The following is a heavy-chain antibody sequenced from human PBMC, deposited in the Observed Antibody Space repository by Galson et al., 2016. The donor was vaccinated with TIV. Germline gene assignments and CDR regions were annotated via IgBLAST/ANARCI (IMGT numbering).Heavy chain of an antibody. CDR3: AREGGNQLPKYGLDV. V-gene: IGHV1-69*13. J-gene: IGHJ6*02. Sequence: SVKVSCKASGGTFNSYAISWVRQAPGQGLEWMGRSIPIFATTNYAENFQGRVTISADESTSTAYMELSSLRSEDTAVYYCAREGGNQLPKYGLDVWGQGTTVTVSS. D-gene: IGHD1-14*01. CDR1: GGTFNSYA. CDR2: SIPIFATT.